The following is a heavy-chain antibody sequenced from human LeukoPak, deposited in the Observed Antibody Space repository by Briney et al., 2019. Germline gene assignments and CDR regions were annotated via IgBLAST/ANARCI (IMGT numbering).Heavy chain of an antibody. D-gene: IGHD6-19*01. V-gene: IGHV3-13*01. CDR3: ARGGIQVSGIDEFDY. J-gene: IGHJ4*02. CDR2: IGIRGDT. CDR1: GFTFIDYD. Sequence: PGGSLGLSCAASGFTFIDYDMHWVRQVIGEGLEWVSAIGIRGDTHYSGSVKGRFTISRENAESSLYLQMNSLRAEDTAVYYCARGGIQVSGIDEFDYWGQGTLVTVS.